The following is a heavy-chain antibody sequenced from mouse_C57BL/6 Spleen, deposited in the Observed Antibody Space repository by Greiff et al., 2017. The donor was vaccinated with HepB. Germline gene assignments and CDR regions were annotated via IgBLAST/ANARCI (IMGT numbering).Heavy chain of an antibody. CDR1: GYTFTSYW. V-gene: IGHV1-64*01. J-gene: IGHJ2*01. CDR3: ARSINYALYYFDY. CDR2: IHPNCGST. D-gene: IGHD1-1*02. Sequence: QVQLQQPGAELVKPGASVKLSCKASGYTFTSYWMHWVKQRPGQGLEWIGMIHPNCGSTNYNEKFKSKATLTVDKSSSTAYMQLSSLTSEDSAVYYCARSINYALYYFDYWGQGTTLTVSS.